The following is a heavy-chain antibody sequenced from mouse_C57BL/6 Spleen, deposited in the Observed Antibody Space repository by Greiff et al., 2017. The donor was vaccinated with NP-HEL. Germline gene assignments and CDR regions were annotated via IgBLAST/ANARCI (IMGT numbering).Heavy chain of an antibody. V-gene: IGHV1-54*01. CDR3: ARSSNWAYFDY. CDR1: GYAFTNYL. CDR2: INPGSGGT. Sequence: QVQLKQSGAELVRPGTSVKVSCKASGYAFTNYLIEWVKQRPGQGLEWIGVINPGSGGTNYNEKFKGKATLTADKSSSTAYMQLSSLTSEDSAVYFCARSSNWAYFDYWGQGTTLTVSS. D-gene: IGHD4-1*01. J-gene: IGHJ2*01.